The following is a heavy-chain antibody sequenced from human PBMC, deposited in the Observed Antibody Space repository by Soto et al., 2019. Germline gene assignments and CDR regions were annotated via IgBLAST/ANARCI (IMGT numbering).Heavy chain of an antibody. CDR2: IYYSGST. D-gene: IGHD3-10*01. V-gene: IGHV4-59*08. Sequence: SETLSLTCTVSGGSISSYYWSWIRQPPGKGLEWIGYIYYSGSTNYNPSLKSRVTISVDTSKNQFSLKVSPVTAADTAVYYCARHNYGSGSTYFDYWGQGPLVTVSS. J-gene: IGHJ4*02. CDR1: GGSISSYY. CDR3: ARHNYGSGSTYFDY.